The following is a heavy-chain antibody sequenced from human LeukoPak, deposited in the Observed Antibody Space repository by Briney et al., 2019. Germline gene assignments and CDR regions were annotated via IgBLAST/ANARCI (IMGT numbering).Heavy chain of an antibody. CDR1: GYSFTSYW. J-gene: IGHJ4*02. CDR2: IDPSDSYT. CDR3: ARAEGDTAMVTDY. D-gene: IGHD5-18*01. Sequence: GESLKISCKGSGYSFTSYWISWVRQMPGKGLEWMGRIDPSDSYTNYSPSFQGHVTISADKSISTAYLQWSSLKASDTAMYYCARAEGDTAMVTDYWGQGTLVTVSS. V-gene: IGHV5-10-1*01.